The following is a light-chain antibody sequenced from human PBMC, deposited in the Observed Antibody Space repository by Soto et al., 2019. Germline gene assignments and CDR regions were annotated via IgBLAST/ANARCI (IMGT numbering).Light chain of an antibody. CDR3: SSYASSSSHVV. J-gene: IGLJ2*01. Sequence: QSVLTQPASVSGSPGQSITISCTGTSSDVGGYNYVSWYQHHPGKAPRLMIYEVNNRPSGVSNRFSASKSGNTASLTISGLQAEDEADYYCSSYASSSSHVVFDGGTKVTVL. CDR1: SSDVGGYNY. V-gene: IGLV2-14*01. CDR2: EVN.